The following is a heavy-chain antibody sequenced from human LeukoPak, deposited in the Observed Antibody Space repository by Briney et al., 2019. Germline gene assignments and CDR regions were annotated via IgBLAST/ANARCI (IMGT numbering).Heavy chain of an antibody. Sequence: SETLSLTCTVSVGSISSSSYYWGWIRQPPGKGLEWIGNIYYSGSAFYNPSLKSRVTISVDTSKNQFSLRLSSVIAADTAVYYCARRLCSSTSCYYAYDICGQGTMVTVSS. J-gene: IGHJ3*02. V-gene: IGHV4-39*01. D-gene: IGHD2-2*01. CDR3: ARRLCSSTSCYYAYDI. CDR1: VGSISSSSYY. CDR2: IYYSGSA.